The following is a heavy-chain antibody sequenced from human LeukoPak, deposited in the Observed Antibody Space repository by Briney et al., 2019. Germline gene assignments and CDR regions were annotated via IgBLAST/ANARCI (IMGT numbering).Heavy chain of an antibody. CDR2: IYYSGST. D-gene: IGHD1-14*01. J-gene: IGHJ4*02. CDR3: ARGGPYHRFDY. CDR1: GGSISSSSYY. V-gene: IGHV4-39*01. Sequence: SETLSLTCTVSGGSISSSSYYWGWIRQPPGKGLEWIGSIYYSGSTYYNPSLKSRVTISVDTSKNQFSLKLSSVTAADTAVYYCARGGPYHRFDYWGQGTLVTVSS.